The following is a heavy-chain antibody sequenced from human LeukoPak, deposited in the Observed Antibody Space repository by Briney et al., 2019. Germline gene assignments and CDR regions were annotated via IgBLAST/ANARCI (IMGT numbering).Heavy chain of an antibody. J-gene: IGHJ4*02. D-gene: IGHD1-26*01. Sequence: PGGSLRLSCAASGSTFSSFGMHWVRQAPGKGLEWVAFIRPDGSEEYYADSVKGRFTISRDNSQSTVSLQMNSLREDDTAIYFCAKIRGWEGPCDSWGQGTLVTVSS. CDR1: GSTFSSFG. V-gene: IGHV3-30*02. CDR3: AKIRGWEGPCDS. CDR2: IRPDGSEE.